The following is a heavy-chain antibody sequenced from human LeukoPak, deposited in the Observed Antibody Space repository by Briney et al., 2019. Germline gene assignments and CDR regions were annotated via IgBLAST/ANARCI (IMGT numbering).Heavy chain of an antibody. V-gene: IGHV3-9*01. J-gene: IGHJ1*01. CDR2: ISWNSSSI. CDR3: AKAADPGRFQH. Sequence: GGSLRLSCAASGFTFDDYAMHWVRQAPGKGLEWVSGISWNSSSIGYADSVKGRFTISRDNAKNSLYLQMNSLRAEDTALYYCAKAADPGRFQHWGQGTLVTVSS. CDR1: GFTFDDYA.